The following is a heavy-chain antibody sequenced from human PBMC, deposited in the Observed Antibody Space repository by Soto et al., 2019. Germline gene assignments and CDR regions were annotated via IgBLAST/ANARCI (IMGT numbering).Heavy chain of an antibody. CDR3: ARVRSIAARLPDY. V-gene: IGHV4-30-4*01. J-gene: IGHJ4*02. CDR1: GGSISSGNYY. Sequence: QVQLQESGPGLVKPSQTLSLTCTVSGGSISSGNYYWSWIRQPPGKGLEWIGYIYYSGSTYYNASLKSRVTISVDTSKNQFSLKLSSVTAADTAVYYCARVRSIAARLPDYWGQGTLFTVSS. D-gene: IGHD6-6*01. CDR2: IYYSGST.